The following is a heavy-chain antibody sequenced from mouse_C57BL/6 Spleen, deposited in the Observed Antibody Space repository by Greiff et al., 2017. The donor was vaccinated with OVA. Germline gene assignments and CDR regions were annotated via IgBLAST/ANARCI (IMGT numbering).Heavy chain of an antibody. Sequence: VQLQQPGAELVRPGSSVKLSCKASGYTFTSYWMDWVKQRPGQGLEWIGNIYPSDSETHYNQKFKDKATLTVDKSSSTAYMQLSSLTSEDSAVYYCARRAKVGRGYFDYWGQGTTLTVSS. J-gene: IGHJ2*01. CDR1: GYTFTSYW. CDR2: IYPSDSET. CDR3: ARRAKVGRGYFDY. D-gene: IGHD1-3*01. V-gene: IGHV1-61*01.